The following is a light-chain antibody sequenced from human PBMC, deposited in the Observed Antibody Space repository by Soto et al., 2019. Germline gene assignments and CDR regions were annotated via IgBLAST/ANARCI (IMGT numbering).Light chain of an antibody. Sequence: VMTQSPATLSVSPGERATLSCRASESVSSNLAWYQQRPGQAPRLLIYGASTRATDTPVRFRGSGSGTEFTLTISSLQSEDFAVYYCQQYDYWPRTFGQGTKVDIK. CDR1: ESVSSN. CDR2: GAS. V-gene: IGKV3-15*01. CDR3: QQYDYWPRT. J-gene: IGKJ1*01.